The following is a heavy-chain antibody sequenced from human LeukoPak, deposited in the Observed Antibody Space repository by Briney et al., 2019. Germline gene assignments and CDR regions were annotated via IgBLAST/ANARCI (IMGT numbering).Heavy chain of an antibody. V-gene: IGHV3-21*06. D-gene: IGHD3-9*01. CDR2: ISRGSSYI. CDR1: GLTFSTYT. J-gene: IGHJ4*02. CDR3: ASHYDIDY. Sequence: GGSLRLSCAAPGLTFSTYTMNWVRQAPGKGLEWVSSISRGSSYIYYADSMKGRFTISRDNAKNSLYLQMNSLKAEDTAVYFCASHYDIDYWGQGTLVTVSS.